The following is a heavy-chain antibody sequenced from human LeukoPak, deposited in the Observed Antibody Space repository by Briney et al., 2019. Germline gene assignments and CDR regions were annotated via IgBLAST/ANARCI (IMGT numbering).Heavy chain of an antibody. Sequence: PGGSLRLSCAASGFTFSSYAMNWVRQAPGKGLEWVSAISGGGDSTYYADSAKGRFTISRDNSKNTLYLQVNSLRAEDTAVYYCAREQKVLLWFGELLYLDYWGQGTLVTVSS. V-gene: IGHV3-23*01. J-gene: IGHJ4*02. CDR1: GFTFSSYA. D-gene: IGHD3-10*01. CDR2: ISGGGDST. CDR3: AREQKVLLWFGELLYLDY.